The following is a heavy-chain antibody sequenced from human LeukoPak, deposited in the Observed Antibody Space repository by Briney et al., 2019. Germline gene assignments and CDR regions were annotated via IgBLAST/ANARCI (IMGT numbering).Heavy chain of an antibody. J-gene: IGHJ4*02. Sequence: ASVKVSCKASGGTFSSYAISWVRQAPGQGLEWMGGIIPIFGTANYAQKFQGRVTITTDESTSTAYMELSSLRSEDTAVYYCARGVEMATVYFDYWGQGTLVTVSS. CDR1: GGTFSSYA. D-gene: IGHD5-24*01. CDR3: ARGVEMATVYFDY. V-gene: IGHV1-69*05. CDR2: IIPIFGTA.